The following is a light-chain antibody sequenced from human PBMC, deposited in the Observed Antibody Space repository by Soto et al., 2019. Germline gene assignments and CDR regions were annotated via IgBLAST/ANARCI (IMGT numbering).Light chain of an antibody. V-gene: IGKV1-27*01. J-gene: IGKJ1*01. Sequence: DIQMTQSPSSLSASVGDRVTITCRASQGISNYLVWYQQKPGKVPKLLIYAASTLQSGVPSRFSGSGSGTDFTLTISRLQPEDVATYYCQNYSGAPWTFGQGTKVEIK. CDR2: AAS. CDR3: QNYSGAPWT. CDR1: QGISNY.